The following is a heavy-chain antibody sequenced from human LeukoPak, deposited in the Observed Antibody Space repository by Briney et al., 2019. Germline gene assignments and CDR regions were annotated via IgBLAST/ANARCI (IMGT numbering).Heavy chain of an antibody. V-gene: IGHV1-2*02. CDR1: GYTFTGYY. CDR2: INPNSGGT. D-gene: IGHD5-18*01. CDR3: ARGDVDTAIVTPDY. J-gene: IGHJ4*02. Sequence: GASVKVSCKASGYTFTGYYMHWVRQAPGQGLEWMGWINPNSGGTNNEQKFQGRVTMARDTSISTAYMELSRLRFDDTAVYYCARGDVDTAIVTPDYWGQGTLVTVSS.